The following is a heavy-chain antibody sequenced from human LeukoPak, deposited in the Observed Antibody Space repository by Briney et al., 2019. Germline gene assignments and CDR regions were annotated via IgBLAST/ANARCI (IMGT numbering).Heavy chain of an antibody. V-gene: IGHV3-30-3*01. D-gene: IGHD1-1*01. CDR3: ARGRELERGGWYFDY. CDR1: GFTISSYA. J-gene: IGHJ4*02. Sequence: AGGSLRLSCAASGFTISSYAMHWVRQAPGKGLEWVAVISYDGSNKYYADSVKGRFTISRDNSKNTLYLQMNSLRAEDTAVYYCARGRELERGGWYFDYWGQGTLVTVSS. CDR2: ISYDGSNK.